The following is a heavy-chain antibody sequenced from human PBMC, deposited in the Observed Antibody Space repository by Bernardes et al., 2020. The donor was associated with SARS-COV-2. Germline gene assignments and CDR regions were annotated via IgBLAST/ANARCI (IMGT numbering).Heavy chain of an antibody. Sequence: SETLSLTCTVSGGSISSSSYYWGWIRQPPGKGLEWIGSIYYRGRTYYNPSLKSRVTISVDTSKNQFSLKLSSVTAADTAVYYCARQTYYDFWSGYYMTGAYGMDVWGQGTTVTVSS. D-gene: IGHD3-3*01. CDR2: IYYRGRT. CDR1: GGSISSSSYY. CDR3: ARQTYYDFWSGYYMTGAYGMDV. J-gene: IGHJ6*02. V-gene: IGHV4-39*01.